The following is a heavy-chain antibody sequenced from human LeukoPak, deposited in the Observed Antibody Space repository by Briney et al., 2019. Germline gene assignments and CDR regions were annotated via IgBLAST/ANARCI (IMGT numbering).Heavy chain of an antibody. CDR2: IYYNGST. CDR3: AGYSYVDLTIDY. Sequence: PSETLSLTCTVSGGSISSGDYYWSWIRQPPGKGLEWIGYIYYNGSTYYNPSLKSRVTISVDTSKNQFSLKLSSVTAADTAVYYCAGYSYVDLTIDYWGQGTLVTVSS. CDR1: GGSISSGDYY. J-gene: IGHJ4*02. D-gene: IGHD5-18*01. V-gene: IGHV4-30-4*01.